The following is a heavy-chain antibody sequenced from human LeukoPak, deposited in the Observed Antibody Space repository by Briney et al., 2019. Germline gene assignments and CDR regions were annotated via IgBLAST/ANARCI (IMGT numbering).Heavy chain of an antibody. J-gene: IGHJ4*02. CDR1: GGSFSGYY. D-gene: IGHD6-13*01. CDR3: ARRGAAQLGIFDY. V-gene: IGHV4-34*01. CDR2: INHSGST. Sequence: PSETLSLTCAVYGGSFSGYYWSWIRQPPGKGLEWIGEINHSGSTNYNPSLKSRVTISVDTSKNQFSLKLSSVTAADTAVYYCARRGAAQLGIFDYWGQGTLVTDSS.